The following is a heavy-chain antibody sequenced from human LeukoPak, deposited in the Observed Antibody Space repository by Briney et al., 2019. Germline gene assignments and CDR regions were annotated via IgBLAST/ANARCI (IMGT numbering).Heavy chain of an antibody. V-gene: IGHV3-30-3*01. J-gene: IGHJ4*02. CDR2: ISYDGSNK. D-gene: IGHD1-26*01. Sequence: GGSLRHSCAASGFTFSSYAMHWVRQAPGKGLEWVAVISYDGSNKYYADSVKGRFTISGDNSKNTLYLQMNSLRAEDTAVYYCARDGEWELPELIAPFDYWGQGTLVTVSS. CDR1: GFTFSSYA. CDR3: ARDGEWELPELIAPFDY.